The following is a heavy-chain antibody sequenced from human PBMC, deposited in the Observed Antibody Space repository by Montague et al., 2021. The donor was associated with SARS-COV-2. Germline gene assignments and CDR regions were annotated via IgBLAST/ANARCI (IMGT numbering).Heavy chain of an antibody. J-gene: IGHJ3*02. V-gene: IGHV4-39*01. CDR3: ARPLVRGVPKAFDI. D-gene: IGHD3-10*01. Sequence: SETLSLTCTVSGGFITRNYYWGWIRQPPRKGLEWVGNIYYSGTTFINPSLESRVTISVDASKNQFSLNLTSVTAADTAVYYCARPLVRGVPKAFDIWGQGALVIVSS. CDR1: GGFITRNYY. CDR2: IYYSGTT.